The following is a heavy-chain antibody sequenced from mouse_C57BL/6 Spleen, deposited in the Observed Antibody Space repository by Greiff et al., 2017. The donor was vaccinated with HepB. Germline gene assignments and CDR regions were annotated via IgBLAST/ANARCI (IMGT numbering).Heavy chain of an antibody. V-gene: IGHV1-59*01. CDR1: GYTFTSYW. D-gene: IGHD2-4*01. J-gene: IGHJ3*01. CDR3: ARGYDSPWFAY. Sequence: VQLKQPGAELVRPGTSVKLSCKASGYTFTSYWMHWVKQRPGQGLEWIGVIDPSDSYTNYNQKFKGKATLTVDTSSSTAYMQLSSLTSEDSAVYYCARGYDSPWFAYWGQGTLVTVSA. CDR2: IDPSDSYT.